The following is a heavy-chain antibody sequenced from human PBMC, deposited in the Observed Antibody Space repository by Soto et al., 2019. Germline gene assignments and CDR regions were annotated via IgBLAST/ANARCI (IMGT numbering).Heavy chain of an antibody. CDR3: ARERYCSSVSCPTGAFDI. Sequence: GGSLRLSCAASGFTFSTYAMSWVRQAPGKGLEWVSTISGNGNNTYYANSVKGRFTISRGNSKNTLYLQMGSLRAEDMAVYYCARERYCSSVSCPTGAFDIWGQGTMVTVSS. J-gene: IGHJ3*02. V-gene: IGHV3-64*01. CDR1: GFTFSTYA. D-gene: IGHD2-2*01. CDR2: ISGNGNNT.